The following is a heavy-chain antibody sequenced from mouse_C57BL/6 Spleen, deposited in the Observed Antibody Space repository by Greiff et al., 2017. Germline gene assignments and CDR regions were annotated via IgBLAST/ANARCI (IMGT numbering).Heavy chain of an antibody. J-gene: IGHJ2*01. D-gene: IGHD1-1*01. Sequence: VQLVESGGDLVKPGGSLKLSCAASGFTFSSYGMSWVRQTPDKRLEWVATISSGGSYTDYPDSVKGRFTISRNNAKNTLYLQMSSLKSEDTAMYYCARRHGSPYYFDYWGQGTTLTVSS. CDR3: ARRHGSPYYFDY. CDR2: ISSGGSYT. CDR1: GFTFSSYG. V-gene: IGHV5-6*01.